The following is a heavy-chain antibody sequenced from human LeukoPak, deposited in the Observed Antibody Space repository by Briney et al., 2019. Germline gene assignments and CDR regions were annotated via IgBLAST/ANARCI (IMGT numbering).Heavy chain of an antibody. J-gene: IGHJ4*02. Sequence: SETLSLTCSVSGGSISNYFWTWIRQPPGKGLEWIGYIYSSGSTYYNPSLKSRVTISVDTSKNRFSLKLSTVTAADTAVYYCARRPTGDPKFDYWGQGTPVTVSS. CDR2: IYSSGST. CDR3: ARRPTGDPKFDY. V-gene: IGHV4-59*08. D-gene: IGHD7-27*01. CDR1: GGSISNYF.